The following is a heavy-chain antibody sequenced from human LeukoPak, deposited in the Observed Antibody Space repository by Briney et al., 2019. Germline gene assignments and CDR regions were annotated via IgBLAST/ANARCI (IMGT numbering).Heavy chain of an antibody. V-gene: IGHV1-69*05. Sequence: WASVKVSCKASGGIFSSSTFTWVRQAPGLGLEGRGGIIALFGTPSYAQKCQGRVTITTDEPTSTAHMELSSLRSEDTAVYYCARGLLSGTAPHAIDTWGQGTMVSVSS. J-gene: IGHJ3*02. CDR2: IIALFGTP. D-gene: IGHD1-20*01. CDR3: ARGLLSGTAPHAIDT. CDR1: GGIFSSST.